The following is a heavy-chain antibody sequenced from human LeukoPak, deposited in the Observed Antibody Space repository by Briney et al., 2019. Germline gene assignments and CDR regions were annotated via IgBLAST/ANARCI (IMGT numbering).Heavy chain of an antibody. CDR1: GGSISSSSYY. J-gene: IGHJ4*02. CDR2: IYYSGST. V-gene: IGHV4-39*07. CDR3: ARAPPQYFDY. Sequence: SETLSLTCTVSGGSISSSSYYWGWIRQPPGKGLEWIGSIYYSGSTYYNPSFKSRVTISVDTSKNQFSLKLSSVTAADTAVYYCARAPPQYFDYWGQGTLVTVSS.